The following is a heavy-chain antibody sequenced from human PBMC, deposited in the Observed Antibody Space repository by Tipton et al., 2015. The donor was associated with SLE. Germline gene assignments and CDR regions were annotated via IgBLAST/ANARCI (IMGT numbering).Heavy chain of an antibody. D-gene: IGHD4/OR15-4a*01. CDR1: GGSFSGYY. J-gene: IGHJ6*02. CDR2: INHSGST. Sequence: TLSLTCAVYGGSFSGYYWSWIRQPPGKGLEWIGEINHSGSTNYNPSLKSRVTISVDTSKNQFSLKLSSVTAADTALYYCASLLTPKYFSYGMDVWGQGTTVTVSS. CDR3: ASLLTPKYFSYGMDV. V-gene: IGHV4-34*01.